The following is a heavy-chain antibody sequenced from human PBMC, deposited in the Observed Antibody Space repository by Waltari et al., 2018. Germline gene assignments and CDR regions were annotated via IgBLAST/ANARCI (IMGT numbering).Heavy chain of an antibody. CDR2: ISGSGGST. J-gene: IGHJ4*02. V-gene: IGHV3-23*01. Sequence: EVQLLESGGGLVQPGGSLRLSCAASGFTFSSYAMSWVRQAPGKGLEWVSAISGSGGSTYYADSGKGRFTISRDNSKNTLYLQMNSLRAEDTAVYYCAKPDCSSTSCYHFDYWGQGTLVTVSS. CDR1: GFTFSSYA. CDR3: AKPDCSSTSCYHFDY. D-gene: IGHD2-2*01.